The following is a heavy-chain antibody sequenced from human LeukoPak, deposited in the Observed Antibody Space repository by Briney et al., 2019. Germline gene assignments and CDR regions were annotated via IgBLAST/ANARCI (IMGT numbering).Heavy chain of an antibody. CDR1: GGSISSSSSY. J-gene: IGHJ5*02. CDR2: SHYSGTT. CDR3: ARVVYHYYGSGSYQEGWFDP. Sequence: SETLSLTCTVSGGSISSSSSYWGWIRQPPGKGLEWIGSSHYSGTTHYNPSLKSRVTISVDTSKNQFSLKLSSVTAADTAVYYCARVVYHYYGSGSYQEGWFDPWGQGTLVTVSS. D-gene: IGHD3-10*01. V-gene: IGHV4-39*07.